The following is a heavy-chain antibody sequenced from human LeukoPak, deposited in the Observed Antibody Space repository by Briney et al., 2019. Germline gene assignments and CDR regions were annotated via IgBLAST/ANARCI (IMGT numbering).Heavy chain of an antibody. CDR1: GYTFTSYY. CDR3: ARDIDDYCSSTSCYSADY. CDR2: INPNSGGA. Sequence: ASVKVSCKASGYTFTSYYMHWVRQAPGQGLEWMGWINPNSGGANYAQKFQGRVTMTRDTSISTAYMELSRLRSDDTAVYYCARDIDDYCSSTSCYSADYWGQGTLVTVSS. V-gene: IGHV1-2*02. D-gene: IGHD2-2*01. J-gene: IGHJ4*02.